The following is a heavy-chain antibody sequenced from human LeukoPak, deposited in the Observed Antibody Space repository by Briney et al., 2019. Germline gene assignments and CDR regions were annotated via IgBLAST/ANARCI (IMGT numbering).Heavy chain of an antibody. J-gene: IGHJ6*03. V-gene: IGHV4-59*01. CDR1: GGSISSYY. D-gene: IGHD1-26*01. CDR3: ARGKIGSYYYYYYMDV. CDR2: IYYSGST. Sequence: SETLSLTCTVSGGSISSYYWSWIRQPPGKGLEWIGYIYYSGSTNYNPSLKSRDTISVDTSKNQFSLKLSSVTAADTAVYYCARGKIGSYYYYYYMDVWGKGTTVTVSS.